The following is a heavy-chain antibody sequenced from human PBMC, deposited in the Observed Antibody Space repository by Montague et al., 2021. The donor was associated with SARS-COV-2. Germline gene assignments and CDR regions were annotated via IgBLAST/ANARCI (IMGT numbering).Heavy chain of an antibody. Sequence: SLRLSCAASGFTLSTSWMTWVRQAPGKGLEWVAHINEDGNEEYYVDSVRGRFSVSRDNAKNSLYLQMNSLRAEDTAVYYCARDYPRAGAGFDYWGQGTLVTVSS. J-gene: IGHJ4*02. D-gene: IGHD3-16*02. CDR2: INEDGNEE. CDR3: ARDYPRAGAGFDY. V-gene: IGHV3-7*01. CDR1: GFTLSTSW.